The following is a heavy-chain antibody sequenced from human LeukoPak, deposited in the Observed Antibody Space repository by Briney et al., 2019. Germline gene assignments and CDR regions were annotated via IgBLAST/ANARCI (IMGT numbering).Heavy chain of an antibody. D-gene: IGHD3-10*01. Sequence: PGGSLRLSCAASGFTFSSYAMHWVRQAPGKGLEWVAVISYDGSNKYYADSVKGRFTISRDNSKNTLYLQMNSLRAEDTAVYYCARDSGVEAYYYYYYMDVWGKGTTVTVSS. V-gene: IGHV3-30-3*01. CDR1: GFTFSSYA. CDR2: ISYDGSNK. CDR3: ARDSGVEAYYYYYYMDV. J-gene: IGHJ6*03.